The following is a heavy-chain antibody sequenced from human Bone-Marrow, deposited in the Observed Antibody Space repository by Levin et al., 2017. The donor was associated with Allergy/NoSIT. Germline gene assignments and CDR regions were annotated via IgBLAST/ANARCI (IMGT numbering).Heavy chain of an antibody. V-gene: IGHV4-39*07. CDR1: GGSISRSPYY. Sequence: SQTLSLTCTVSGGSISRSPYYWVWIRQPPGKGLEWIGSIYYIGNTYYNPSLKSRGTISVDTSKNLFSLKLSSVTAADTSVYYCAREGTPPSWDYWGHGTLVTVSS. J-gene: IGHJ4*01. CDR2: IYYIGNT. D-gene: IGHD1-14*01. CDR3: AREGTPPSWDY.